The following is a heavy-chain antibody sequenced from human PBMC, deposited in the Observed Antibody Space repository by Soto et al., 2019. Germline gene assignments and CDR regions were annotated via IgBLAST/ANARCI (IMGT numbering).Heavy chain of an antibody. V-gene: IGHV3-21*01. CDR1: VSTFSSYK. CDR2: ISSSSYI. J-gene: IGHJ4*02. D-gene: IGHD5-12*01. CDR3: ASSIVATIFDY. Sequence: PGGSLRLSCAPPVSTFSSYKLNWFRQAPGKVPEWVSSISSSSYIYYADSVKGRFTISRDNAKNSLYLQMNSLRAQDTAVYYCASSIVATIFDYWGQGTLLTDSS.